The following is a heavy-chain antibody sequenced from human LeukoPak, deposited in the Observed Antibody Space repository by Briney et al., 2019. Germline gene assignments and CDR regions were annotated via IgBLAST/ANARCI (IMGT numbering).Heavy chain of an antibody. CDR1: GYSPTDLA. V-gene: IGHV1-24*01. J-gene: IGHJ6*03. CDR2: FDPEDGDP. D-gene: IGHD3-3*01. Sequence: ASVKVSCKVSGYSPTDLAIHWVRQAPGKGLEWMGGFDPEDGDPLYPQRFKGRFTMTEDSSTNTFYIELSSLRSEDTAVYYCATVGLIGDRYYFYMDVWGKGTTVTVSS. CDR3: ATVGLIGDRYYFYMDV.